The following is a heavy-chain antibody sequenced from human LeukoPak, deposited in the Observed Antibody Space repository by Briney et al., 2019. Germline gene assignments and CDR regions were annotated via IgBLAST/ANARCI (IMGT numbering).Heavy chain of an antibody. Sequence: ASVKVSCKASGYTFTSYYMHWVRQAPGQGLEWMGIINPSGGSTSYAQKFQGRVTMTRDTSISTAYMELSRLRSDDTAVYYCARCSSSWYEVYWFDPWGQGTLVTVSS. V-gene: IGHV1-46*01. CDR3: ARCSSSWYEVYWFDP. D-gene: IGHD6-13*01. CDR2: INPSGGST. J-gene: IGHJ5*02. CDR1: GYTFTSYY.